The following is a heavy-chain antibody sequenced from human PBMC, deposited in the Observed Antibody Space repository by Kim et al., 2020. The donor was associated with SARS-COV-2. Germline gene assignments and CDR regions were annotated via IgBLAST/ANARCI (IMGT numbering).Heavy chain of an antibody. Sequence: GGSLRLSCSASGFSFKTYAMHWVRQAPGKGLEYVSTVSNDGDVTYYADSVKGRFTVSRDNSKNTLYLQLTSLRPQDTAVYYCVKGGAVDYWGQGTLVTVSS. CDR3: VKGGAVDY. CDR2: VSNDGDVT. D-gene: IGHD6-19*01. J-gene: IGHJ4*02. CDR1: GFSFKTYA. V-gene: IGHV3-64D*06.